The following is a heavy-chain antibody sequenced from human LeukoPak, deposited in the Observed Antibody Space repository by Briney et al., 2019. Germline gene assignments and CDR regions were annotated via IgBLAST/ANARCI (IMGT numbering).Heavy chain of an antibody. V-gene: IGHV3-21*01. CDR3: ARARLLRFLESPDI. Sequence: GGSLRLSCAASGFTFSSYGMHWVRQAPGKGLEWVSSISSSSSYIYYADSVKGRFTISRDNAKNSLYLQMNSLRAEDTAVYYCARARLLRFLESPDIWGQGTMVTVSS. J-gene: IGHJ3*02. D-gene: IGHD3-3*01. CDR2: ISSSSSYI. CDR1: GFTFSSYG.